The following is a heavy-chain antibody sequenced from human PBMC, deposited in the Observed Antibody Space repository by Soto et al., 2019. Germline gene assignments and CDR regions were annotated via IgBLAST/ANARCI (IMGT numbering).Heavy chain of an antibody. D-gene: IGHD3-10*01. J-gene: IGHJ4*02. CDR2: INHSGST. CDR1: GGSFSGYY. Sequence: PSETLSLTCAVYGGSFSGYYWSWIRQPPGKGLEWIGEINHSGSTNYNPSLKSRVTISVDTSKNQFSLKLSSVTAADTAVYYCARVYYYGSGSYYNLDCWGQGTLVTVSS. V-gene: IGHV4-34*01. CDR3: ARVYYYGSGSYYNLDC.